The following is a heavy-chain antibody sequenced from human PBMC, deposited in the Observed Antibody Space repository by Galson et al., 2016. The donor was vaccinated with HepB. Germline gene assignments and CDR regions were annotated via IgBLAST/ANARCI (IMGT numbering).Heavy chain of an antibody. D-gene: IGHD6-13*01. CDR3: ASDRRYSSWSF. V-gene: IGHV3-7*03. CDR2: INQDGSDK. CDR1: GFTFSSFW. J-gene: IGHJ4*02. Sequence: SLRLSCAASGFTFSSFWMSWVRQTPRKGLEWVATINQDGSDKYYVDSVKGRFTISRDNAKNSLYLQMNSLRAGDTAVYYCASDRRYSSWSFWGQGTLVTVSS.